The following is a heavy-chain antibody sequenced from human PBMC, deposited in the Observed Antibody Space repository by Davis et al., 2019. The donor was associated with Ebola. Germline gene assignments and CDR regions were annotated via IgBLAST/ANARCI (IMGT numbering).Heavy chain of an antibody. D-gene: IGHD2-15*01. CDR2: MNPNSGNT. CDR3: ARVRPIYCSGGSCYSSSWFDP. CDR1: GYTFTSYD. V-gene: IGHV1-8*01. J-gene: IGHJ5*02. Sequence: AVSVKVSCKASGYTFTSYDINWVRQATGQGLEWMGWMNPNSGNTGYAQKFQGRVTMTRNTSISTAYMELSSLRSEDTAVYYCARVRPIYCSGGSCYSSSWFDPWGQGTLVTVSS.